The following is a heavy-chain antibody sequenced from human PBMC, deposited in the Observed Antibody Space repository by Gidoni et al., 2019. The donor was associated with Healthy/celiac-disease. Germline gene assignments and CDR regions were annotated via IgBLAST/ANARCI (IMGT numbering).Heavy chain of an antibody. V-gene: IGHV3-21*01. D-gene: IGHD2-15*01. Sequence: EVQLVESGGGLVKPGGSLRLSCAASGFTFSSYSMNWVRQAPGKGLEWVSSISSSSSYIYYADSVKGRFTISRDNAKNSLYLQMNSLRAEDTAVYYCARVFPPQGWNYPGYWGQGTLVTVSS. CDR3: ARVFPPQGWNYPGY. J-gene: IGHJ4*02. CDR1: GFTFSSYS. CDR2: ISSSSSYI.